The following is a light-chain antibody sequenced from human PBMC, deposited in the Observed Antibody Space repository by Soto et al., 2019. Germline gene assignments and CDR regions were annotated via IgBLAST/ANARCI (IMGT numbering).Light chain of an antibody. V-gene: IGKV1-39*01. J-gene: IGKJ1*01. CDR2: AAS. Sequence: DTHMTQAPFYLSTSLSAIVNINSRASQSISSYLSWYQQKPGKAPKLLIYAASSLQSGVPSRFSGSGSGTDFALTISRLQPEDFATYYCQQYNSNPWKFGQGTKVDIK. CDR3: QQYNSNPWK. CDR1: QSISSY.